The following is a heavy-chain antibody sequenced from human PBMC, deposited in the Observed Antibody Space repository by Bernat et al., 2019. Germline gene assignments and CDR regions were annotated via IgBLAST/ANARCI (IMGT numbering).Heavy chain of an antibody. D-gene: IGHD1-26*01. CDR1: GFPFSSYG. J-gene: IGHJ5*02. CDR3: ARDRASDNWFDP. V-gene: IGHV3-33*01. Sequence: QVQLVESGGGVVQPGRSLRLSCAASGFPFSSYGMHWVRQAPGKGLEWVAVIWYDGSNKYYADSVKGRFTISRDNSKNTLYLQMNSLRAEDTAVYYCARDRASDNWFDPWGQGTLVTVSS. CDR2: IWYDGSNK.